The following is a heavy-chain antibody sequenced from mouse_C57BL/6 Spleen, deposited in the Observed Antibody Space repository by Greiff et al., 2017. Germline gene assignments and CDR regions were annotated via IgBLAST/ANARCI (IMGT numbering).Heavy chain of an antibody. V-gene: IGHV6-6*01. Sequence: EVKLEESGGGLVQPGGSMKLSCAASGFTFSDAWMDWVRQSPEKGLEWVAEIRNKANNHATYYAESVKGRFTISRDDSKSSVYLQMNSLRAEDTGIYYCTRATVVATNFDVWGTGTTVTVSS. J-gene: IGHJ1*03. CDR3: TRATVVATNFDV. CDR1: GFTFSDAW. D-gene: IGHD1-1*01. CDR2: IRNKANNHAT.